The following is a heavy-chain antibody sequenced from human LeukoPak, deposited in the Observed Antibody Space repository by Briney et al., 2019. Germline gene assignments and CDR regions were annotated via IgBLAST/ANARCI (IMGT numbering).Heavy chain of an antibody. D-gene: IGHD3-22*01. V-gene: IGHV3-30*02. CDR3: AKGRQYYYDSSGYPDY. CDR2: IRYDGSNK. CDR1: GFTFSSYE. Sequence: GGSLRLSCAASGFTFSSYEMNWVRQAPGKGLEWVAFIRYDGSNKYYADSVKGRFTISRDNSKNTLYLQMNSLRAEDTAVYYCAKGRQYYYDSSGYPDYWGQGTLVTVSS. J-gene: IGHJ4*02.